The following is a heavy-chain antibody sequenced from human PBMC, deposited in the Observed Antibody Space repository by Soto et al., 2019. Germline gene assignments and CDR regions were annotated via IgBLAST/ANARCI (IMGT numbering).Heavy chain of an antibody. D-gene: IGHD4-17*01. CDR1: GFSLSTSGVG. CDR2: IYWDDDK. CDR3: AQTGVYYGDYGFDY. Sequence: QITLKESGPTLVKPTQTLTLTCTFSGFSLSTSGVGVGWIRQPPGKALEWLALIYWDDDKRYSPSLKSRLTITKDTSKNQVVLTMTYMDPVDTATYYCAQTGVYYGDYGFDYWGQGTLVTVSS. V-gene: IGHV2-5*02. J-gene: IGHJ4*02.